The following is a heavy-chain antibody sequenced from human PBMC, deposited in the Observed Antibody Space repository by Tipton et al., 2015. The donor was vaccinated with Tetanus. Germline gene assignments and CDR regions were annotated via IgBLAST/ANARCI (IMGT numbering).Heavy chain of an antibody. V-gene: IGHV4-31*03. Sequence: TLSLTCTVSGGSISSGGYYWSWIRQHPGKGLEWIGYIYYSGSTYYNPSLKSRVTISVDTSKNQFSLKLGSVTAADTAVYYCARAHRLLNWFDPWGQGTLVTVSS. D-gene: IGHD2/OR15-2a*01. CDR2: IYYSGST. CDR1: GGSISSGGYY. J-gene: IGHJ5*02. CDR3: ARAHRLLNWFDP.